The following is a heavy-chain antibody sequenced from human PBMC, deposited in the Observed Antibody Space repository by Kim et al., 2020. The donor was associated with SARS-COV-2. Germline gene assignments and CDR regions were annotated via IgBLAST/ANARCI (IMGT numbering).Heavy chain of an antibody. CDR2: IYYSGST. D-gene: IGHD5-12*01. Sequence: SETLSLTCTVSGGSISSGGYYWSWIRQHPGKGLEWIGYIYYSGSTYYNPSLKSRVTISVDTSKNQFSLKLSSVTAADTAVYYCARGSEDIVATASFGQQLVLAFDIWGQGTMVTVSS. J-gene: IGHJ3*02. CDR3: ARGSEDIVATASFGQQLVLAFDI. CDR1: GGSISSGGYY. V-gene: IGHV4-31*03.